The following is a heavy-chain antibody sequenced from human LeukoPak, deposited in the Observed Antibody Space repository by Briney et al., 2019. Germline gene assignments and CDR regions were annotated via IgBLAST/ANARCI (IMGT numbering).Heavy chain of an antibody. V-gene: IGHV5-10-1*01. Sequence: GGSLRISCKGSGYNFATYWISWVRQMPGKGLEWMGRIDPSNSYTNYSPSFQGHVTISADKSTNTAYLQWRSLKASDNAIYYCARLGGYDSYWGQGTLVTVSS. J-gene: IGHJ4*02. CDR2: IDPSNSYT. CDR3: ARLGGYDSY. D-gene: IGHD5-12*01. CDR1: GYNFATYW.